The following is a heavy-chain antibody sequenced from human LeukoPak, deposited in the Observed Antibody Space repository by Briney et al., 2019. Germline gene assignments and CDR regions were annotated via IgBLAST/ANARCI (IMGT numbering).Heavy chain of an antibody. Sequence: SETLSLTCAVYGGSFSGYYWSWIRQPPGKGLEWIGEINHSGSTNYNPSLKSRVTISVDTSKNQFSLKLSFVTAADTAVYYCARGRGLGYYYGSGSYYFDYWGQGTLVTVSS. CDR3: ARGRGLGYYYGSGSYYFDY. J-gene: IGHJ4*02. CDR2: INHSGST. CDR1: GGSFSGYY. V-gene: IGHV4-34*01. D-gene: IGHD3-10*01.